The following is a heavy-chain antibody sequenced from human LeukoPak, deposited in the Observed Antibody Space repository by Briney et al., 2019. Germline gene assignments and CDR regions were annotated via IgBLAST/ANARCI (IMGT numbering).Heavy chain of an antibody. CDR3: ARFGGILTGPAVD. CDR1: GGSISSTSYY. V-gene: IGHV4-39*07. CDR2: IYYSGST. D-gene: IGHD3-9*01. J-gene: IGHJ4*02. Sequence: PSETLSLTCTVSGGSISSTSYYWGCIRQPPGKGLEWIGSIYYSGSTYYNPSLKSRVTISVDTSKNQFSLKLSSVTAADTAVYYCARFGGILTGPAVDWGQGTLVTVSS.